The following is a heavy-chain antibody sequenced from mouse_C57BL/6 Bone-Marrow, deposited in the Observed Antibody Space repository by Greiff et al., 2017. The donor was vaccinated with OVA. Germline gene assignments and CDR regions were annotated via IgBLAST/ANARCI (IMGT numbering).Heavy chain of an antibody. CDR3: ARQYYGSSFFAY. V-gene: IGHV5-9*01. Sequence: DVMLVESGGGLVKPGGSLKLSCAASGFTFSSYTMSWVRQTPEKRLEWVATISGGGGNTYYPDSVKGRFTISRDNAKNTLYLQMSSLRSEDTALYYCARQYYGSSFFAYWGQGTLVTVSA. D-gene: IGHD1-1*01. J-gene: IGHJ3*01. CDR1: GFTFSSYT. CDR2: ISGGGGNT.